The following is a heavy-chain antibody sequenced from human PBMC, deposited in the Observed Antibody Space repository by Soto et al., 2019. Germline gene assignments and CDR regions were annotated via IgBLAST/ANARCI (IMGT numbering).Heavy chain of an antibody. CDR1: GYSFTSYW. D-gene: IGHD5-12*01. V-gene: IGHV5-51*01. CDR2: IYPGDSDA. Sequence: DSLKISCKGSGYSFTSYWIGWVRQMPGKGLEWMGIIYPGDSDARYSPSFQGQVTMSADKSISTAYLQWTSLKASDTAIYYCARTRVSTPRLEDRFDIWGQGTMVTVSS. CDR3: ARTRVSTPRLEDRFDI. J-gene: IGHJ3*02.